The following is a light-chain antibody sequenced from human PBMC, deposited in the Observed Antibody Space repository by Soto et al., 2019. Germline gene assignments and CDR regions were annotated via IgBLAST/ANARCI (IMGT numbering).Light chain of an antibody. CDR3: SSYTSSSTYVV. CDR2: DVS. V-gene: IGLV2-14*01. Sequence: QSALTQPASVSGSPGQSITISCTGTSSDVGGYNYVSWYQQHPGKAPKLMIYDVSNRPSGVSNRVSGSKSGNSASLTISGLQAEDEADYYCSSYTSSSTYVVFGGGTKVTVL. CDR1: SSDVGGYNY. J-gene: IGLJ2*01.